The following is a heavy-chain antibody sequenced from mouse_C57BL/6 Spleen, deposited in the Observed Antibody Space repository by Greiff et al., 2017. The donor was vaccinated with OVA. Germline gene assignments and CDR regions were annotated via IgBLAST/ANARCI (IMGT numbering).Heavy chain of an antibody. V-gene: IGHV5-6*01. CDR2: ISSGGSYT. J-gene: IGHJ4*01. CDR1: GFTFSSYA. CDR3: ARDTTGTDAMDY. Sequence: EVNLVESGGDLVKPGGSLKLSCAASGFTFSSYAMSWVRQTPDKRLEWVATISSGGSYTYYPDCVKGRFTISRDNAKNTLYLQMSSLKSEDTAMYYCARDTTGTDAMDYWGQGTSVTVSS. D-gene: IGHD4-1*02.